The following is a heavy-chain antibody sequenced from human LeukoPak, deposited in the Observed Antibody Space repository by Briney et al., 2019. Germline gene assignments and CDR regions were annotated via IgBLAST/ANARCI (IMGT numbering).Heavy chain of an antibody. J-gene: IGHJ5*02. CDR1: GGSMSSSSYY. D-gene: IGHD3-10*01. Sequence: PWETLSLTCSVCGGSMSSSSYYWGWLRQPPGKGLEWIGSIYYSGSTYYNPSLKSRVIISVDTSKNQFSLKLSSVTAADTAVYYCARDGRVRGVTYNWFDPWGQGTLVTVSS. V-gene: IGHV4-39*07. CDR2: IYYSGST. CDR3: ARDGRVRGVTYNWFDP.